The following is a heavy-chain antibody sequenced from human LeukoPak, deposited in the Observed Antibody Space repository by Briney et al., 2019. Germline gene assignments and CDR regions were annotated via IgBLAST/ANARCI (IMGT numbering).Heavy chain of an antibody. CDR2: IGASGGST. CDR3: ARNPAGIGDY. D-gene: IGHD1-1*01. V-gene: IGHV3-23*01. Sequence: PGGSLRLSCAISGFTFSSYAMSWVRQAPGKGLEWVSGIGASGGSTYYADSVKGRFTVSRDNDKKSLYLQMNSLRDVDTAVYYCARNPAGIGDYLGQGTLVTVSS. J-gene: IGHJ4*02. CDR1: GFTFSSYA.